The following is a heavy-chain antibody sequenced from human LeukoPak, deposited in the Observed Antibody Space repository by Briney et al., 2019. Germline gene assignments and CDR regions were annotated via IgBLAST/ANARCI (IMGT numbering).Heavy chain of an antibody. Sequence: SETLSLTCSVSGASISSYYWSWIRQPPGKGLEWIAFMYYSGSTNYNPSLKSRVTISVDKSKNQFSLKLSSVTAADTAVYYCARGVLAYYDILTGSPGGWFDPWGQGTLVTVSS. V-gene: IGHV4-59*12. D-gene: IGHD3-9*01. CDR2: MYYSGST. J-gene: IGHJ5*02. CDR3: ARGVLAYYDILTGSPGGWFDP. CDR1: GASISSYY.